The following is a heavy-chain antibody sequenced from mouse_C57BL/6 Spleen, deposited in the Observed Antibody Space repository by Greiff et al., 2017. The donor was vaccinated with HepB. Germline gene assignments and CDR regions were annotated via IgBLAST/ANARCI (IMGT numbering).Heavy chain of an antibody. CDR2: IWSGGST. V-gene: IGHV2-2*01. CDR1: GFSLTSYG. D-gene: IGHD2-5*01. CDR3: ARENYSNKGYAMDY. J-gene: IGHJ4*01. Sequence: QVQLQQSGPGLVQPSQSLSITCTVSGFSLTSYGVHWVRQSPGKGLEWLGVIWSGGSTDYNAAFISRLSISKDNSKSQVFFKMNSLQADDTAIYYCARENYSNKGYAMDYWGQGTSVTVSS.